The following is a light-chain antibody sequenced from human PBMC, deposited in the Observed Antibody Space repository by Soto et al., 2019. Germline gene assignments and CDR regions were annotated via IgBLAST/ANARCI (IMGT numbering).Light chain of an antibody. CDR1: ILSSQY. CDR2: KDN. Sequence: SSELTQPPSVSVSPGQTARITCSGQILSSQYTYWYQQKRGQAPVLIIYKDNERPSGIPERFSGSSSGTTVTLTISGVQAEDEADYYCQSADSNNVYVFGAGTQLTVL. CDR3: QSADSNNVYV. J-gene: IGLJ7*01. V-gene: IGLV3-25*02.